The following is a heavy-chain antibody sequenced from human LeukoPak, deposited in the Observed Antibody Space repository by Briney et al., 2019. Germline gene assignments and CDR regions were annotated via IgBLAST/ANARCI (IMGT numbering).Heavy chain of an antibody. V-gene: IGHV4-59*08. D-gene: IGHD3-3*01. CDR2: IYYSGST. Sequence: SETLSLTCTVSGGSISSYYWSWIRQPPGKGLEWIGYIYYSGSTNYNPSLKSRVTISVDTSKNQLSLKLSSVTAADTAVYYCARTRVARFAFDIWGQGTMVIVSS. CDR1: GGSISSYY. J-gene: IGHJ3*02. CDR3: ARTRVARFAFDI.